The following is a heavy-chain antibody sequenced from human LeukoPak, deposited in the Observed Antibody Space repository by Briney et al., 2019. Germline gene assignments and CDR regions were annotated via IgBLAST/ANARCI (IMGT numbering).Heavy chain of an antibody. CDR2: IYSVGST. Sequence: GGSLRLSCAASGITVSGNYMSWVRQAPGKGLEWVSVIYSVGSTYYPDSVKGRFTISRDSSRNTLYLQMNSLRAEDTAVYYCELFQSGGPFDIWGQGTVVTGSS. V-gene: IGHV3-66*01. J-gene: IGHJ3*02. CDR1: GITVSGNY. CDR3: ELFQSGGPFDI. D-gene: IGHD2-21*01.